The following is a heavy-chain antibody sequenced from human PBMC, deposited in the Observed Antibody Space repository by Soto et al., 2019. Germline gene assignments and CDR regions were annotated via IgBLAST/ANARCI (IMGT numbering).Heavy chain of an antibody. CDR1: GFTFSSYA. Sequence: QVQLVESGGGVVQPGRSLRLSCAASGFTFSSYAMHWVRQAPGKGLEWVAVISYDGSNKYYADSVKGRFTISRDNSKNTLYLQMTSLRAEDTAVYYCSRRFLEWLSPHTTRPYGMDVWGQGTTVTVSS. D-gene: IGHD3-3*01. V-gene: IGHV3-30-3*01. CDR2: ISYDGSNK. J-gene: IGHJ6*02. CDR3: SRRFLEWLSPHTTRPYGMDV.